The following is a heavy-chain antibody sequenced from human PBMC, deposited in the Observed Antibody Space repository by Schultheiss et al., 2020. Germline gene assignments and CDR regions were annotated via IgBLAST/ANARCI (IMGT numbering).Heavy chain of an antibody. V-gene: IGHV3-21*01. CDR1: GFTLSSYS. D-gene: IGHD5-18*01. Sequence: GGSLRLSCAASGFTLSSYSMNWVRQAPGKGLEWVSSISSSSTYIYYADSVKGRFTISRDNAKNSLYLQMNSLRDEDTAVYYCARDLGGDTAMVLRGYYYYYGMDVWGQGTTVTVSS. CDR3: ARDLGGDTAMVLRGYYYYYGMDV. CDR2: ISSSSTYI. J-gene: IGHJ6*02.